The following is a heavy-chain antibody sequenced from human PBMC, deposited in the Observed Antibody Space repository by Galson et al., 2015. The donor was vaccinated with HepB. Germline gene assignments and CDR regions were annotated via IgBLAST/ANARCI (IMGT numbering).Heavy chain of an antibody. Sequence: SVKVSCKASGGTFSSYTISWVRQAPGQGLEWMGRIIPILGIANYAQKFQGRVKITADKSTSTAYMELSSLRSEDTAVYYCARDRVGVGATYYFDYWGQGTLVTVSS. CDR1: GGTFSSYT. CDR3: ARDRVGVGATYYFDY. J-gene: IGHJ4*02. CDR2: IIPILGIA. V-gene: IGHV1-69*04. D-gene: IGHD1-26*01.